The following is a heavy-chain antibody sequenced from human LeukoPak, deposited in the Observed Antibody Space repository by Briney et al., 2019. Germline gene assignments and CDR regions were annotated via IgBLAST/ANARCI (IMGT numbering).Heavy chain of an antibody. V-gene: IGHV3-21*01. D-gene: IGHD1-26*01. Sequence: GGSLRLSCAASGFTFNSYSMNWVRQAPGKGLEWVSSISSGISYIFYADSVKGRFTISRDNAKNSLYLQMNSLRAEDTAVYYCARQVGVDDAFDIWGQGTMVTVSS. CDR3: ARQVGVDDAFDI. CDR1: GFTFNSYS. CDR2: ISSGISYI. J-gene: IGHJ3*02.